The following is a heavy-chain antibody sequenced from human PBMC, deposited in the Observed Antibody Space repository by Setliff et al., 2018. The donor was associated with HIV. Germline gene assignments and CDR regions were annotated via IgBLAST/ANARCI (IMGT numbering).Heavy chain of an antibody. CDR2: INIDGSST. V-gene: IGHV3-74*01. Sequence: GSLRLSCAASGFSFRNYAMSWVRQAPGKGPEWVSGINIDGSSTNYADSVKGRFTISRDNAKNTLYLQMHSLRVEDTAVYYCAREGSVYCGGDCYIQHWGQGTLVTVSS. J-gene: IGHJ1*01. D-gene: IGHD2-21*02. CDR1: GFSFRNYA. CDR3: AREGSVYCGGDCYIQH.